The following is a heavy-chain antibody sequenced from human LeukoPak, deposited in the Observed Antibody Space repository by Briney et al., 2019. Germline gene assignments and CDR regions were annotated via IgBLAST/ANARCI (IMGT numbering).Heavy chain of an antibody. Sequence: GSLRLSCAASGFTFSDYYMSWIRQAPGKGLEWIGYIYYSGDTNYNPSLQSRVTVSVDTSKNQFSLRLTSVSAADTAVYYCVRGPYGSGISNWFDPWGQGTQVIVSS. CDR3: VRGPYGSGISNWFDP. CDR1: GFTFSDYY. CDR2: IYYSGDT. V-gene: IGHV4-59*01. D-gene: IGHD3-10*01. J-gene: IGHJ5*02.